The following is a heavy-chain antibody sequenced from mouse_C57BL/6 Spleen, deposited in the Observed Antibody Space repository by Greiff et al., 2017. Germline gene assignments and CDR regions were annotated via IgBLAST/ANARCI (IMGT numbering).Heavy chain of an antibody. Sequence: VQLQQSGPELVKPGASVKISCKASGYTFTDYYMNWVKQSHGKSLEWIGDINPNNGGTSYNQKFKGKATVTVDKSSSTAYMELSSLTSEDSAVYNWARGTGSDVGGWGQSATLTVAS. J-gene: IGHJ2*01. CDR3: ARGTGSDVGG. CDR1: GYTFTDYY. CDR2: INPNNGGT. D-gene: IGHD4-1*01. V-gene: IGHV1-26*01.